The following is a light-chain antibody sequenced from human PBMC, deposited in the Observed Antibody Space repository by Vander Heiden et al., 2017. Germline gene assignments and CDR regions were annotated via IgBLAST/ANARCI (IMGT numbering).Light chain of an antibody. CDR1: QSVSSY. CDR2: DAT. J-gene: IGKJ5*01. Sequence: EIVLTQSPATLSLSPGERATLSCRASQSVSSYLAWYQQEPGQAPRLLIYDATARATGIPARFSGSGSGTDFTLTISGLEPEDFAVYYCQQRSNWHFGQGTQLEIK. CDR3: QQRSNWH. V-gene: IGKV3-11*01.